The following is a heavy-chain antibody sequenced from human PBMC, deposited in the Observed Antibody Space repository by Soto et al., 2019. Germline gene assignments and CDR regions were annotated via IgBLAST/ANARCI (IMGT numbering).Heavy chain of an antibody. V-gene: IGHV4-30-4*01. Sequence: SETLSLTCTVSGGSISSGDHYWSWIRQPPGKGLEWIGYIYYSGSTYYNPSLKSRVTISVDTSKNQFSLKLSSVTAADTAVYYCARSKSPYYDSSGYYDYFDYWGQGTLVTVSS. CDR3: ARSKSPYYDSSGYYDYFDY. J-gene: IGHJ4*02. CDR2: IYYSGST. CDR1: GGSISSGDHY. D-gene: IGHD3-22*01.